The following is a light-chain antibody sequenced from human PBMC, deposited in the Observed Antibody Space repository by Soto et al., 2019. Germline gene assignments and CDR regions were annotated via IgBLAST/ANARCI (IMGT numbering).Light chain of an antibody. Sequence: EIVLTQSPATLSLSPGERATLSCRASQSVGSYLAWYQQKPGQAPRLLIYDASSRATGIPDRFSGSGSGTDFTLTISRLEPEDFAVYYCQQYGGSPLYTFGQGTKVDNK. CDR3: QQYGGSPLYT. CDR2: DAS. V-gene: IGKV3-20*01. CDR1: QSVGSY. J-gene: IGKJ2*01.